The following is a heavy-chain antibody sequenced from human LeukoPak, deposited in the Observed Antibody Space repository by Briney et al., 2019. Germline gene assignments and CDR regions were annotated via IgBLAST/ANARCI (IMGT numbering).Heavy chain of an antibody. V-gene: IGHV1-18*01. CDR3: ARDSIGYSGYAGHAFDI. Sequence: GASVKVSCKASGYTFTNYGLSWVRQAPGEGLEWMGWISAYNGNTDYAQKLQGRVTMTTDTSTSSAYMELRSLRSDDTAVYYCARDSIGYSGYAGHAFDIWGQGTMVTVSS. CDR1: GYTFTNYG. J-gene: IGHJ3*02. CDR2: ISAYNGNT. D-gene: IGHD5-12*01.